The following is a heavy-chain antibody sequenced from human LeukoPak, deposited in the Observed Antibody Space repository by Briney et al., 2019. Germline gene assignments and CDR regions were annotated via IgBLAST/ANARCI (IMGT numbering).Heavy chain of an antibody. V-gene: IGHV4-59*08. J-gene: IGHJ1*01. Sequence: PAETLSLTCTVSGGTFSSYYLSWVRQPPGKGLEWVGYIYYSGSTNYNPSPTCRVTISVDTSKNQFSLKLSSVTAADTAVYYCARQGRPPPYFQHWGQGTLVTVSS. CDR3: ARQGRPPPYFQH. CDR1: GGTFSSYY. D-gene: IGHD1-14*01. CDR2: IYYSGST.